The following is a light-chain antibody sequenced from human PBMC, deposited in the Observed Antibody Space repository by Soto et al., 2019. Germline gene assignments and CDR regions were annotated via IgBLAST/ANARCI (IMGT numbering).Light chain of an antibody. V-gene: IGKV3-11*01. CDR1: QSVSSY. J-gene: IGKJ5*01. Sequence: EIVLTQSPATLSLPPGERATLSCRASQSVSSYLAWYQQKPGQAPRLLIYDASNRATGIPVRFSGSGSGTDFTLTISSLEPEDFAVYYCQQRSNWPPITFGQGTRLEIK. CDR3: QQRSNWPPIT. CDR2: DAS.